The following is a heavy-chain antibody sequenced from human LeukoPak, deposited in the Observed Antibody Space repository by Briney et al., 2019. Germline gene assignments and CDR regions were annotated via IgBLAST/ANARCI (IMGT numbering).Heavy chain of an antibody. CDR3: ARSPEQGVVPAAISWFDP. D-gene: IGHD2-2*01. CDR1: GYFISSGYY. V-gene: IGHV4-38-2*02. CDR2: IYHSGST. J-gene: IGHJ5*02. Sequence: SETLSLTCTVSGYFISSGYYWGWIRQPPGKGLEWIGSIYHSGSTYYNPSLKSRVTISVDTSKNQFSLKLSSVTAADTAVYYCARSPEQGVVPAAISWFDPWSQGTLVTVSS.